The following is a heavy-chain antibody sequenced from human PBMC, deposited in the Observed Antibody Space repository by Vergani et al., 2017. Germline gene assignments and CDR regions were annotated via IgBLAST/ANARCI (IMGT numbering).Heavy chain of an antibody. J-gene: IGHJ5*02. CDR2: IYYSGST. CDR1: GGSISSYY. V-gene: IGHV4-39*01. CDR3: ARWSRTVTTFTSGDWFDP. D-gene: IGHD4-11*01. Sequence: QVQLQESGPGLVKPSETLSLTCTVSGGSISSYYWGWIRQPPGKGLEWIGSIYYSGSTYYNPSLKSRVTISVDTSKNQFSLKLSSVTAADTAVYYCARWSRTVTTFTSGDWFDPWGQGTLVTVSS.